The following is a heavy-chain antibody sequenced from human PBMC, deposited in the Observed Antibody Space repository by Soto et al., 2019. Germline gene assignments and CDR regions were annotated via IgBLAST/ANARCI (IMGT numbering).Heavy chain of an antibody. CDR2: IYHTGIA. CDR3: VSKLGPYYYGLDV. Sequence: SETLYLTCTVYGDTITNNHWWTWVRQPPGKGPELIGEIYHTGIANYNPSLESRVVFSVDKSKNQCSLSLTSVTAADTAVYYCVSKLGPYYYGLDVWGQGTTVTVSS. CDR1: GDTITNNHW. V-gene: IGHV4-4*02. J-gene: IGHJ6*02. D-gene: IGHD3-16*01.